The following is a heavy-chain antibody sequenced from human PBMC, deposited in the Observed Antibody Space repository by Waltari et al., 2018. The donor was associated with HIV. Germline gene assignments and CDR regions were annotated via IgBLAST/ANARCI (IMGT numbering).Heavy chain of an antibody. Sequence: QVQLVESGGGVVQPGRSLSLSCAAYGFLFRSYGMHWVRQAPGKGLEWVAVIWFDGNHKYYSDSVKGRFTISRDNSKDTVDLQMNSLRTEDTGVYYCARGDIILMVYTIDYWGQGTLVSVSS. D-gene: IGHD2-8*01. J-gene: IGHJ4*02. CDR1: GFLFRSYG. CDR3: ARGDIILMVYTIDY. CDR2: IWFDGNHK. V-gene: IGHV3-33*01.